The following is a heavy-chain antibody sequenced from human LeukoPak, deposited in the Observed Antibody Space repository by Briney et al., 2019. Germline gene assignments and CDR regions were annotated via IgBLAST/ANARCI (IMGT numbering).Heavy chain of an antibody. V-gene: IGHV4-39*01. CDR2: IYYSGIT. J-gene: IGHJ4*02. CDR1: GGSISNSNSF. Sequence: SGTLSLTCTVSGGSISNSNSFWAWIRQPPGKGLEWIGTIYYSGITHYSPSLKSRVTISVDTSKNQFSLKLTSVTAADTAVYYCARSAEAAVTGDFDYRGQGTLVTVSS. CDR3: ARSAEAAVTGDFDY. D-gene: IGHD6-19*01.